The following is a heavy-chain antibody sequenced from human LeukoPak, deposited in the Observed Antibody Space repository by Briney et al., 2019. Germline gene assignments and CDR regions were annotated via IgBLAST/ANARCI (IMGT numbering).Heavy chain of an antibody. Sequence: SGPALVKPTQTLTLTCIFSGFSLSTSGMCVSWIRQPPGKALEWLARIDWDDDKYYSTSLKTRLTISKDTSKNQVVLTMTNMDPVDTATYYCARIKDGGGHDAFDIWGQGTMVTVSS. D-gene: IGHD2-21*01. V-gene: IGHV2-70*11. J-gene: IGHJ3*02. CDR2: IDWDDDK. CDR1: GFSLSTSGMC. CDR3: ARIKDGGGHDAFDI.